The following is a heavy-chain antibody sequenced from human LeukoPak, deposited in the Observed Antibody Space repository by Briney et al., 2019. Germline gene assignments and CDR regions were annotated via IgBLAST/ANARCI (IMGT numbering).Heavy chain of an antibody. Sequence: SETLSLTCAVSGGSISSSNWWSWVRQPPGKGLEWIGEIYHSGSTNYNPSLKSRVTISVDKSKNQFSLKLSSVTAADTAVYYCARSADIVVVVAATPAPFDPWGQGTLVTVSS. D-gene: IGHD2-15*01. V-gene: IGHV4-4*02. J-gene: IGHJ5*02. CDR1: GGSISSSNW. CDR2: IYHSGST. CDR3: ARSADIVVVVAATPAPFDP.